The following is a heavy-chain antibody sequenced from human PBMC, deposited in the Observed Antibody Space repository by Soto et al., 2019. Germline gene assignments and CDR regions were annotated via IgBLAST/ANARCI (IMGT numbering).Heavy chain of an antibody. CDR2: ISAYNGNT. CDR3: ARDIGVLRGVNPFFDY. V-gene: IGHV1-18*01. Sequence: GASVKVSCKASGYTFTSYGISWVRQAPGQGLEWMGWISAYNGNTNYAQKLQGRVTMTTDTSTSTAYMEMRSLRSDDTAVYYCARDIGVLRGVNPFFDYWGQGTLVTVSS. J-gene: IGHJ4*02. CDR1: GYTFTSYG. D-gene: IGHD3-10*01.